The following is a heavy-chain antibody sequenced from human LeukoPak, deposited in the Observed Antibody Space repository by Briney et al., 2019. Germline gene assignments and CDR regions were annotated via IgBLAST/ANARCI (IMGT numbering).Heavy chain of an antibody. CDR2: IIPIFGTA. CDR3: ARNVERYSGSYPFDY. D-gene: IGHD1-26*01. Sequence: GASVKVSCTASGGTFSSYAISWVRQAPGQGLEWMGRIIPIFGTANYAQKFQGRVTITADKSTSTAYMELSSLRSEDTAVYYCARNVERYSGSYPFDYWGQGTLVTVSS. J-gene: IGHJ4*02. V-gene: IGHV1-69*06. CDR1: GGTFSSYA.